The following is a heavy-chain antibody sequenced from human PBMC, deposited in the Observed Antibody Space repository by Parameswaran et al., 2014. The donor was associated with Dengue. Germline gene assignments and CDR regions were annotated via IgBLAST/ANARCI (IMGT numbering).Heavy chain of an antibody. Sequence: RWIRQPPGRGWSGLGKSIIVEAPTTTRPSKSRVTISVDTSKNQFSLKLSSVTAADTAVYYCARGDGDSYYYYGMDVWGQGTTVTVSS. J-gene: IGHJ6*02. CDR3: ARGDGDSYYYYGMDV. D-gene: IGHD2-21*02. CDR2: SIIVEAP. V-gene: IGHV4-34*01.